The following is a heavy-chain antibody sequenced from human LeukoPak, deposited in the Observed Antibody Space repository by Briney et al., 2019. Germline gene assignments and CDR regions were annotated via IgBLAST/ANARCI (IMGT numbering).Heavy chain of an antibody. J-gene: IGHJ4*02. CDR1: GFLFSSYE. CDR3: ARYSHYGGTQDY. Sequence: PGGSLRLSCAASGFLFSSYEMNWVRQAPGKGLEWVSYISTSGGTIYYADSVKGRFTISRDNAKNSLYLQMNSLRAEDTAVYYCARYSHYGGTQDYWGQGTLVTVSS. V-gene: IGHV3-48*03. CDR2: ISTSGGTI. D-gene: IGHD4-23*01.